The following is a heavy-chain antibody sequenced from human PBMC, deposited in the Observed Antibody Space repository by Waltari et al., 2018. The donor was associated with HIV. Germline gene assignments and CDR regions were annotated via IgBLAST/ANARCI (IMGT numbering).Heavy chain of an antibody. CDR3: ARDRRCSGGSCYYFDY. D-gene: IGHD2-15*01. V-gene: IGHV3-7*01. CDR1: GFTFSTYW. CDR2: IKQDGSAK. Sequence: EVQLVDSGGGLVQPGGSLRLSCAASGFTFSTYWMSWVGQAPGKGLEWGANIKQDGSAKYYVDCVKGRFTISRDNSKNSLYLQMNSLRAEDTAVYYCARDRRCSGGSCYYFDYWGQGTLVTVSS. J-gene: IGHJ4*02.